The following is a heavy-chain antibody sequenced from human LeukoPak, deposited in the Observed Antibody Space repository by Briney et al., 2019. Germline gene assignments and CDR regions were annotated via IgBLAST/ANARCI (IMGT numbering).Heavy chain of an antibody. CDR1: GFPFSSYA. CDR2: ISDSGGST. CDR3: VRGYSFGPYGMDV. Sequence: GGALRLSCSASGFPFSSYAMHWVREAPGKGLGYVSAISDSGGSTYYADSVKGRFTISRDNSKNTLYLQMSSLRAEDTAVYFCVRGYSFGPYGMDVWGQGTTVTVSS. J-gene: IGHJ6*02. D-gene: IGHD2-15*01. V-gene: IGHV3-64D*09.